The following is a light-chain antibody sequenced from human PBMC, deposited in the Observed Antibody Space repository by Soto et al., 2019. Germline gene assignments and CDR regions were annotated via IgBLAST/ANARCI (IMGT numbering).Light chain of an antibody. J-gene: IGKJ4*01. Sequence: ILMTQSPASLSASPGDRATLSCRASQGVSSNLAWYQQKPGQAPRLLMYAASSRATGIPDRLSGGGAGTFFSLTICMLDPDYCPYYCYQHYSTSITFGGGTKVDIK. V-gene: IGKV3D-15*03. CDR3: QHYSTSIT. CDR2: AAS. CDR1: QGVSSN.